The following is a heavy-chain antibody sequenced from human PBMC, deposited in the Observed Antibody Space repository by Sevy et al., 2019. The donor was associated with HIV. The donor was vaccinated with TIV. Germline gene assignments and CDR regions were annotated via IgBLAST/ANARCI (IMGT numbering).Heavy chain of an antibody. V-gene: IGHV3-30*18. CDR3: ANAYSGSYSHSYLYALDV. CDR1: GFSFSYYG. CDR2: ISHDGINE. Sequence: GGSLRLSCTGSGFSFSYYGIHWVRQAPGKGLDWVALISHDGINEYYADSVKGRFTISRDNSKNTVYLEMNRRRNEDTAIYFCANAYSGSYSHSYLYALDVWGQGTTVTVSS. J-gene: IGHJ6*02. D-gene: IGHD1-26*01.